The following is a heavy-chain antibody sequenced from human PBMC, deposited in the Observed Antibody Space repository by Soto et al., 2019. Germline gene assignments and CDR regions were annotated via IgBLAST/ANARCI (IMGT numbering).Heavy chain of an antibody. Sequence: EVQLVESGGGLVQPGGSLKLSCAASGFDLSASGLHWVRQASGKGLEWVGRIRSKTHSYATTYAESVKDRFTISRDDSRNTAYLQMNSLKTEDTAVYYCTRRKVGDYPNVAFDMWGQGTMVTVSS. CDR1: GFDLSASG. CDR2: IRSKTHSYAT. CDR3: TRRKVGDYPNVAFDM. V-gene: IGHV3-73*01. D-gene: IGHD4-17*01. J-gene: IGHJ3*02.